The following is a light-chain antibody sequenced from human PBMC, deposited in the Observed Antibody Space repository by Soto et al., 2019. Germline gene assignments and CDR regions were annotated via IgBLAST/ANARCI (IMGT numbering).Light chain of an antibody. CDR3: QSYDSSLSAWV. CDR2: ANS. J-gene: IGLJ3*02. CDR1: SSDIGAGYD. Sequence: QSVLTQPPSVSGAPGQRVTISCTESSSDIGAGYDVHWYQQLPGTAPKLPIYANSNRPSGVPDPFSGSKSGTSASRAITGLQAEDEADYYCQSYDSSLSAWVFGGGTKVTVL. V-gene: IGLV1-40*01.